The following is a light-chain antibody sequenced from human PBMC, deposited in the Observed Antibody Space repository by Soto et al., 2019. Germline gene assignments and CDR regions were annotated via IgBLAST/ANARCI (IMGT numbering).Light chain of an antibody. CDR2: ANI. CDR1: SSNIGAGYD. Sequence: QLVLTQPPSVSGAPGQRVTISCTGSSSNIGAGYDVHWYHQVPGTAPKLLIFANINRPSGVPDRFSGSKSDTSASLAITGLQAEDEADYYCQSYDRSLSGVVFGGGTKVTVL. CDR3: QSYDRSLSGVV. V-gene: IGLV1-40*01. J-gene: IGLJ2*01.